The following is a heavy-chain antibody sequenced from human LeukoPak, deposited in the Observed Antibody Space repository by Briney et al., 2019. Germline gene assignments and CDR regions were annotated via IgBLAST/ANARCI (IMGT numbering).Heavy chain of an antibody. J-gene: IGHJ5*02. Sequence: EASVKVSCKASGYTFTSYGIHWVRQAPGQGLEWMGWISAYNGNTNYAQKLQGRVTMTTDTSTSTAYMELRSLRSDDTAVYYCARDLGAAGRADWFDPWGQGTLVTVSS. CDR1: GYTFTSYG. CDR2: ISAYNGNT. D-gene: IGHD6-13*01. CDR3: ARDLGAAGRADWFDP. V-gene: IGHV1-18*01.